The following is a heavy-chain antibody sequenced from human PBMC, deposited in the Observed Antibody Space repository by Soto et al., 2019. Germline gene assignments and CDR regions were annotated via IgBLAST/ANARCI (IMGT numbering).Heavy chain of an antibody. V-gene: IGHV1-46*01. CDR2: INPSGGST. J-gene: IGHJ5*02. CDR1: GYTFTRYY. D-gene: IGHD6-25*01. Sequence: ASVKVSCKASGYTFTRYYMHWARQAPGQGLEWMGIINPSGGSTSYAQKCQSRVTMTRDTSTSTVYMEPSSLRSEDTAVYYCARARGIAAHRGVANPNQSWFDPWGKGTLVTVST. CDR3: ARARGIAAHRGVANPNQSWFDP.